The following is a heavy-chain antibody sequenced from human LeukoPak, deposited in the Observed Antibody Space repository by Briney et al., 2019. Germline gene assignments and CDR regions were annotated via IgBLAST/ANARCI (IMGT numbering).Heavy chain of an antibody. CDR1: GGSISSYY. D-gene: IGHD1-26*01. V-gene: IGHV4-4*07. Sequence: SETLSLTCTVSGGSISSYYWSWIRQPAGKGLEWIGRIYTSGSTNYNPSLKSRVTMSVDTSKNQFSLKLSSVTAADTAVYYCARLHKVERVGSAFDIWGQGTMVTVSS. CDR2: IYTSGST. J-gene: IGHJ3*02. CDR3: ARLHKVERVGSAFDI.